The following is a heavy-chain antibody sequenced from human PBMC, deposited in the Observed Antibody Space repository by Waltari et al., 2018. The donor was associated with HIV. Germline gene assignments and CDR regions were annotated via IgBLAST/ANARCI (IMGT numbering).Heavy chain of an antibody. J-gene: IGHJ4*02. CDR3: AGGYSYGLYYFDY. Sequence: EVQLVESGGGLIQPGGSLRLSCAASGFTVSRNYMSSVRQAPGKGLEWVSVIYSGGSTYYADSVKGRFTISRDNSKNTLYLQMNSLRAEDTAVYYCAGGYSYGLYYFDYWGQGTLVTVSS. V-gene: IGHV3-53*01. CDR1: GFTVSRNY. D-gene: IGHD5-18*01. CDR2: IYSGGST.